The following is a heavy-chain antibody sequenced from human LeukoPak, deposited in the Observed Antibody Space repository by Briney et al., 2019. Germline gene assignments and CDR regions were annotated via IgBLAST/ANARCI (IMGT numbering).Heavy chain of an antibody. CDR1: GYTFTSYG. Sequence: ASVKVSCKASGYTFTSYGISWVRQAPGQGLEWMGWISAYNGNTNYAQKLQGRVTMTTDTSTSTAYMELRSLRSDDTAVYYCARNIMVRGVMAYYYYVDVWGKGTTVTVSS. CDR2: ISAYNGNT. J-gene: IGHJ6*03. CDR3: ARNIMVRGVMAYYYYVDV. D-gene: IGHD3-10*01. V-gene: IGHV1-18*01.